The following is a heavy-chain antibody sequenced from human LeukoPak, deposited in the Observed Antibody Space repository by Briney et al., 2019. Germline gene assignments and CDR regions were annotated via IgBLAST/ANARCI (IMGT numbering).Heavy chain of an antibody. V-gene: IGHV4-34*01. J-gene: IGHJ5*02. CDR3: ARGLYSSGWYRWFDP. CDR1: GGSFSGYY. CDR2: INHSGST. D-gene: IGHD6-19*01. Sequence: PSETLSLTCAVYGGSFSGYYWSWIRQPPGKGLEWIGEINHSGSTNYNPSLKSRVTISVDTSKNQFSLKLSSVTAADTAVYYCARGLYSSGWYRWFDPWGRGTLVTVSS.